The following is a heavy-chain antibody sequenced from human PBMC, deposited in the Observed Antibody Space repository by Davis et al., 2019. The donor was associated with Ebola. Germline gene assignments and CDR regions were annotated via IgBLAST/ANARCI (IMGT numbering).Heavy chain of an antibody. CDR2: IYTTGST. J-gene: IGHJ4*02. D-gene: IGHD1-1*01. V-gene: IGHV4-4*07. CDR1: GGSISGYY. CDR3: ARGGNARHFDY. Sequence: SETLSLTCTVSGGSISGYYWSWIRQPAGKGLEWIGRIYTTGSTNYNPSLKSRVTMSVDTSKNQFSLDLSSVTAVDTAVYYCARGGNARHFDYWGQGTLVTVSS.